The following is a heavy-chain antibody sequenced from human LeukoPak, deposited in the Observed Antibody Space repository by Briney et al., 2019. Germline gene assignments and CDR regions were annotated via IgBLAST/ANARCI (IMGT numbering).Heavy chain of an antibody. CDR1: GFTFSSYA. CDR3: AKGNPPVVRGVIGWFDP. J-gene: IGHJ5*02. V-gene: IGHV3-23*01. D-gene: IGHD3-10*01. Sequence: PGGSLRLSCAASGFTFSSYAMSWVRQAPGKGLEWVSAISGSGGSTYYADSVKGRFTISRDNSKSTLYLQMNSLRAEDTAVYYCAKGNPPVVRGVIGWFDPWGQGTLVTVSS. CDR2: ISGSGGST.